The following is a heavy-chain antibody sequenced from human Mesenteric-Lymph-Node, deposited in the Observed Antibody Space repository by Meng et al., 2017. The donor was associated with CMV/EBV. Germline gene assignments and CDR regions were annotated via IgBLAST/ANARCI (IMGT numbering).Heavy chain of an antibody. D-gene: IGHD3-22*01. V-gene: IGHV3-48*04. CDR1: GFTFSSYS. CDR3: AREIAPPFDY. Sequence: GESLKISCAASGFTFSSYSMNWVRQAPGKGLEWVSYISSSSSTIYHADSVKGRFTISRDNAKNSLYLQMNSLRAEDTAVYYCAREIAPPFDYWGQGTLVTVSS. CDR2: ISSSSSTI. J-gene: IGHJ4*02.